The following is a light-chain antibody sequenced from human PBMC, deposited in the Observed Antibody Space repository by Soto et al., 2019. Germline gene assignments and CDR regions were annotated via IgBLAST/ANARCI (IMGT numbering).Light chain of an antibody. V-gene: IGKV3-15*01. CDR3: QQYNNCPPRT. CDR2: GAS. J-gene: IGKJ1*01. Sequence: EIVMTQSPAPLSVSPGERATLSCRASQSVSSNLAWYQQKPGQAPRLLIYGASTRATGIPARFSGSGSGTEFTLTISSLQSEDFSVYYCQQYNNCPPRTFGQGTKVEIK. CDR1: QSVSSN.